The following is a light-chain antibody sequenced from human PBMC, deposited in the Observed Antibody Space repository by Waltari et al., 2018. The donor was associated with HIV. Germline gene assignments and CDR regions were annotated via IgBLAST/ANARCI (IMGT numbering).Light chain of an antibody. CDR1: RTVSTD. Sequence: EIILTQSPATLSVSPGESATLSCRSSRTVSTDLALYQQRPGQAPRLLIYSASTRASGVPARFSASGSGTEFTLTISSLQSEDFALYYCQEYNKWPPVTFGPGTRVDI. J-gene: IGKJ3*01. CDR2: SAS. V-gene: IGKV3-15*01. CDR3: QEYNKWPPVT.